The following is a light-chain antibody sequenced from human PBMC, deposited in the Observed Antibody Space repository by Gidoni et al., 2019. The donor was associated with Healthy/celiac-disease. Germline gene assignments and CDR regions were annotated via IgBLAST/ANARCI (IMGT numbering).Light chain of an antibody. J-gene: IGKJ1*01. Sequence: EIVLTQSPGTLPLSPGERATLPCRASQSVSSSYLAWYQQKPGQAPRLLIYGASSRATGIPDRFSCSGSGTDFTLTISRLEPEDFAVYYCQQYGSSPKTFGQGTKVEIK. V-gene: IGKV3-20*01. CDR3: QQYGSSPKT. CDR1: QSVSSSY. CDR2: GAS.